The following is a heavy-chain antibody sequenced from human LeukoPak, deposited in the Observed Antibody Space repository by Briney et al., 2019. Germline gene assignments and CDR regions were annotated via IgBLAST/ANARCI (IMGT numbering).Heavy chain of an antibody. V-gene: IGHV1-18*01. CDR1: GYTFTSYG. CDR3: ARDMSLAPPLATIRD. CDR2: ISAYNGNT. J-gene: IGHJ4*02. D-gene: IGHD5-12*01. Sequence: GASVKVSCKASGYTFTSYGISWVRQAPGQGLEWMGWISAYNGNTNYAQKLQGRVTMTTDTSTSTAYMELRSLRSDDTAVYYCARDMSLAPPLATIRDWGQGTLVTVSS.